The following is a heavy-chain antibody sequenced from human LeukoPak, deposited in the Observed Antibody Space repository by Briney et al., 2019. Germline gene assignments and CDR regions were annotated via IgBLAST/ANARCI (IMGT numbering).Heavy chain of an antibody. CDR2: IYDSGTT. Sequence: GGSLRLSCAASGFTVSSNYMSWVRQAPGKGLEWVSIIYDSGTTHYADSVKGRFTISRDNLKNTLYLQMNSLRAEDTAVYYCARGTPDTAMVYFDYWGQGTLVTVSS. CDR3: ARGTPDTAMVYFDY. V-gene: IGHV3-66*03. CDR1: GFTVSSNY. J-gene: IGHJ4*02. D-gene: IGHD5-18*01.